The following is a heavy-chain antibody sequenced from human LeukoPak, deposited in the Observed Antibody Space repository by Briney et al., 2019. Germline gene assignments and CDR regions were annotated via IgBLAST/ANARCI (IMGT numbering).Heavy chain of an antibody. CDR1: GGSISSYY. D-gene: IGHD4-17*01. J-gene: IGHJ4*02. V-gene: IGHV4-59*08. CDR2: IYYSGST. CDR3: ARGGNYGDYDGYFDY. Sequence: ETLSLTCTVSGGSISSYYWSWIRQPPGKGLEWIGYIYYSGSTNCNPSLRSRVTISVDTSKNQFSLKLSSVTAADTAVYYCARGGNYGDYDGYFDYWGQGTLVTVSS.